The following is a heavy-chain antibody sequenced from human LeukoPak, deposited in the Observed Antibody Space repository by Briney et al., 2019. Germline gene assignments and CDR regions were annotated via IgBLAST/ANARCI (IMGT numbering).Heavy chain of an antibody. CDR3: ARDGDYVWGSYRYTDLDAFDI. Sequence: SVKVSCKASGGTFSSYAISWVRQAPGQGLEWMGGIIPIFGTANYAQKFQGRVTITTDESTGTAYMELSSLGSEDTAVYYCARDGDYVWGSYRYTDLDAFDIWGQGTMVTVSS. CDR1: GGTFSSYA. V-gene: IGHV1-69*05. D-gene: IGHD3-16*02. CDR2: IIPIFGTA. J-gene: IGHJ3*02.